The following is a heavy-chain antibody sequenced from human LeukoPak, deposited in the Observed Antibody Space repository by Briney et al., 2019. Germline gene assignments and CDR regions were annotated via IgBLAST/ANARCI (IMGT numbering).Heavy chain of an antibody. CDR1: GGSISSYY. CDR3: ARRTYYYDSSGYSRAFDI. D-gene: IGHD3-22*01. Sequence: SETLSLTCTVSGGSISSYYWSWIRQPPGKGLEWIGYIYYSGSTNYNPSLKSRVTISVDTSKNQFSLKPSSVTAADRAVYYCARRTYYYDSSGYSRAFDIWGQGTMVTVSS. V-gene: IGHV4-59*08. J-gene: IGHJ3*02. CDR2: IYYSGST.